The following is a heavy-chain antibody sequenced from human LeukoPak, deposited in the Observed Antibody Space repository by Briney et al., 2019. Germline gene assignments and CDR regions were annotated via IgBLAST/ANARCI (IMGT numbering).Heavy chain of an antibody. J-gene: IGHJ4*02. CDR2: IYTSGST. CDR1: GGSISTYY. Sequence: SETLSLTCFVSGGSISTYYWSWIRQPPGKGLEWIGRIYTSGSTNYNPSLKSRVTMSEDTSKNQFSLKLSSVTAADTAVYYCARGRTGADFDYWGQGTPVTVSS. V-gene: IGHV4-4*07. CDR3: ARGRTGADFDY. D-gene: IGHD4/OR15-4a*01.